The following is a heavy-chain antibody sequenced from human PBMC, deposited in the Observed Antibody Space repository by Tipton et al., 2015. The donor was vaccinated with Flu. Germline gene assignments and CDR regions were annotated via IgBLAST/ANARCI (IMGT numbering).Heavy chain of an antibody. CDR1: GFTFSSHS. D-gene: IGHD3-3*01. J-gene: IGHJ6*02. V-gene: IGHV3-21*01. CDR3: ARDRPSPEITIFGVVRDYGMDV. CDR2: ISSSSGYI. Sequence: GSLRLSCAASGFTFSSHSMNWVRQAPGKGLEWVSSISSSSGYIYYADSVEGRFTISRDNAKNSLYLQMNSLRAEDTAVYYCARDRPSPEITIFGVVRDYGMDVWGQGTTVTVSS.